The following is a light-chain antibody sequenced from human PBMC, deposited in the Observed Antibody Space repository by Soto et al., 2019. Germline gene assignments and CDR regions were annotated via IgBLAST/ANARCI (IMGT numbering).Light chain of an antibody. J-gene: IGKJ4*01. CDR1: QSVSSS. CDR3: QQRSNWPLT. Sequence: IVLTQSPATLSFSPGDRATLSCRASQSVSSSLGWYKQKPGQAPRLLIYDTSNRATGIPARFSGSGSGTDFTLAISSLEPEDFAVYYCQQRSNWPLTFGGGTKVEIK. V-gene: IGKV3-11*01. CDR2: DTS.